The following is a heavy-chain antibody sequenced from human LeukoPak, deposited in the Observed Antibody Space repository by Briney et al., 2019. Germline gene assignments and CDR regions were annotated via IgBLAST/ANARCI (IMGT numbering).Heavy chain of an antibody. J-gene: IGHJ6*02. Sequence: PGGSLRLSCAASGFPFSSYSMTWVRQAPGKGLEWVSGISDSGARTQYADSVKGRFTISRDNAKNTLYLQMNSLRVEDTAVYHCAKFYDMDVWGQGTTVTVSS. CDR3: AKFYDMDV. CDR1: GFPFSSYS. CDR2: ISDSGART. V-gene: IGHV3-23*01.